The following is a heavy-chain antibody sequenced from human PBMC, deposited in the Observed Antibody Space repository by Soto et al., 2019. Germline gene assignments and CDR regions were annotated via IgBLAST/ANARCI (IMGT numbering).Heavy chain of an antibody. Sequence: GGSLRLSCAASGFTFSSYAMSWVRQAPGKGLEWVSAISGSGGSTYYADSVKGRFTISRDNSKNTLYLQMNSLRAEDTAVYYCAKGPLGGSWYPYDYWGQGTLVTVSS. CDR2: ISGSGGST. D-gene: IGHD6-13*01. CDR1: GFTFSSYA. J-gene: IGHJ4*02. CDR3: AKGPLGGSWYPYDY. V-gene: IGHV3-23*01.